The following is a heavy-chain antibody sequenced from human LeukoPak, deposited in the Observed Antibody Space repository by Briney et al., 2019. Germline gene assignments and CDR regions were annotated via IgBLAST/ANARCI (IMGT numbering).Heavy chain of an antibody. J-gene: IGHJ4*02. V-gene: IGHV3-49*03. CDR1: GFTFGDYA. D-gene: IGHD2-2*01. CDR3: TRSAFDY. Sequence: GGSLRLSCTTSGFTFGDYAVSWFRQAPGKGLEWVGFIRSNAYGGTTDYAASVKGRFTIPRDDSKSIAYLQMNSLKTEDTAVYYCTRSAFDYWGQGTLVTVSS. CDR2: IRSNAYGGTT.